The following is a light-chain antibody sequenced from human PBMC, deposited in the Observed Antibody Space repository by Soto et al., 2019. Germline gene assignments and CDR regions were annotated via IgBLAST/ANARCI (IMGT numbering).Light chain of an antibody. CDR2: DAS. CDR3: EQYGSSPRT. CDR1: QSVSSY. Sequence: EIVFTQSPGTLSLSPGERATLSCRASQSVSSYLAWYQQKPGHAPRLLIYDASNRATGIPDRFSGSGSGTDFTLTISRLEPEDFAVYYCEQYGSSPRTFGQGTKVDI. J-gene: IGKJ1*01. V-gene: IGKV3-20*01.